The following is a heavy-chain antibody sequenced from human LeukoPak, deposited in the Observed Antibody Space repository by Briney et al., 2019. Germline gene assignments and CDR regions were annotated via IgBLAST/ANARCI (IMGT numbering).Heavy chain of an antibody. J-gene: IGHJ3*02. Sequence: SGGSLRLSCAASGFTFSSYAMSWVRQAPGKGLEWVSSISGSGGSTYYADSVKGRFTISRDNAKNSLYLQMNSLRAEDTAVYYCAREAGDMWAFDIWGQGTMVTVSS. CDR1: GFTFSSYA. CDR2: ISGSGGST. CDR3: AREAGDMWAFDI. V-gene: IGHV3-23*01. D-gene: IGHD3-16*01.